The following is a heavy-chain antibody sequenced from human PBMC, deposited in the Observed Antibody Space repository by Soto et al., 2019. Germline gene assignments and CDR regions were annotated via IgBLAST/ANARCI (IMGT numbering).Heavy chain of an antibody. CDR2: FDPEDGET. D-gene: IGHD6-19*01. J-gene: IGHJ4*02. V-gene: IGHV1-24*01. CDR3: ATDLLGIAVADQGGNLDY. CDR1: GYTLTELS. Sequence: ASVKVSCKVSGYTLTELSMHWVRQAPGKGLEWMGGFDPEDGETIYAQKFQGRVTMTEDTSTDTAYMELSSLRSEDTAVYYCATDLLGIAVADQGGNLDYWGQGTLVTVSS.